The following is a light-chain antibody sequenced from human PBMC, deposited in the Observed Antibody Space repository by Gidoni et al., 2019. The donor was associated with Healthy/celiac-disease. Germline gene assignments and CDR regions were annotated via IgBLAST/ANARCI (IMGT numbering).Light chain of an antibody. J-gene: IGKJ5*01. V-gene: IGKV1-12*01. CDR2: AAS. CDR3: RQANTLQLT. Sequence: DSQTTQSTSSVSASVGDRVNITCRASQGISSWLALYQQKPGKAPKLLIYAASSLQSGVTSRFSGSGSGPDFPLTISSLQPEDFATYYCRQANTLQLTFGQGTRLEIK. CDR1: QGISSW.